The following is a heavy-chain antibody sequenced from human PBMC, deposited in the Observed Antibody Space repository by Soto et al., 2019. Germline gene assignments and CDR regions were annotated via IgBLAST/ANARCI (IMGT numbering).Heavy chain of an antibody. CDR3: AREGYYDTSGGSCRNWFDP. J-gene: IGHJ5*02. V-gene: IGHV1-3*01. CDR1: GYTFTNNG. Sequence: ASVKVSCKASGYTFTNNGIHWVRQAPGQRLERMGWINVGKGNTKYSQKFQGRVTITRDTSATTAYMELSSLRSEDTAVYYCAREGYYDTSGGSCRNWFDPWGQG. CDR2: INVGKGNT. D-gene: IGHD3-22*01.